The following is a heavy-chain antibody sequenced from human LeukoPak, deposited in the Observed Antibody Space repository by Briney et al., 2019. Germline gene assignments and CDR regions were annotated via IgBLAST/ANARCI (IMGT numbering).Heavy chain of an antibody. CDR2: IWYDGSKQ. V-gene: IGHV3-33*01. J-gene: IGHJ4*02. Sequence: SGGSLRLSCTASGLTFSSFGMNWVRQAPGKGLEWVAGIWYDGSKQLYADSVKGRFTISRDDSKNTVYLQMNSLRAEDTALYYCARDYSYSSFDCWGQGTLVTVSS. D-gene: IGHD3-22*01. CDR1: GLTFSSFG. CDR3: ARDYSYSSFDC.